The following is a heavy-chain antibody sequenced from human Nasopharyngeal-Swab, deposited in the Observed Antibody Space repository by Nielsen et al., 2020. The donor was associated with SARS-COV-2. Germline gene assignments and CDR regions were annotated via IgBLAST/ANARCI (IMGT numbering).Heavy chain of an antibody. CDR2: ISYDGSNK. CDR1: GFTLSNYG. J-gene: IGHJ6*02. V-gene: IGHV3-30*03. D-gene: IGHD2-2*01. Sequence: GESLKISCAASGFTLSNYGMHWVRQAPGKGLEWVAVISYDGSNKYYADSVKGRFTISRDYSKNTLYLQLNSLRAEDTAVYYCARDSVPAAIHYYYGMDVWGQGTTVTVSS. CDR3: ARDSVPAAIHYYYGMDV.